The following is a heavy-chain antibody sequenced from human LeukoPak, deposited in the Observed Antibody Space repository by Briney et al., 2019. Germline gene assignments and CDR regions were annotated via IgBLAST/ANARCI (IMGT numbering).Heavy chain of an antibody. CDR2: IYSGGST. Sequence: PGGSLRLSCAASGFTVSSNYMSWVRQAPGKGLEWVSVIYSGGSTYYADSVKGRFTISRDNSKNTLYLQMNSLRAEDTAVYYCARAYSSSVRGYYFDYWGQGTLVTVSS. D-gene: IGHD6-6*01. CDR1: GFTVSSNY. CDR3: ARAYSSSVRGYYFDY. V-gene: IGHV3-53*01. J-gene: IGHJ4*02.